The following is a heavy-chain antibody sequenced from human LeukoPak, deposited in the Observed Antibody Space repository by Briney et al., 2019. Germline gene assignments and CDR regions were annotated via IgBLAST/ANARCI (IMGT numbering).Heavy chain of an antibody. D-gene: IGHD3-22*01. J-gene: IGHJ4*02. CDR1: GFTFCSYE. CDR3: ARDRDSSGYGFDY. V-gene: IGHV3-48*03. Sequence: PGGSLRLSCAASGFTFCSYEMNWVRQAPGKGLEWVSYISSSGSTIYYADSVKGRFTISRDNAKNSLYLQMNSLRAEDTAVYYCARDRDSSGYGFDYWGQGTLVTVSS. CDR2: ISSSGSTI.